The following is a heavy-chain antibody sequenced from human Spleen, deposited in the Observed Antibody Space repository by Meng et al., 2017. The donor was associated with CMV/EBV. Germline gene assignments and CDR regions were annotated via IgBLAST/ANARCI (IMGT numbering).Heavy chain of an antibody. V-gene: IGHV3-48*02. D-gene: IGHD1-26*01. CDR1: GFTFSSYS. CDR2: ISSKSRTI. Sequence: LSLTCAASGFTFSSYSMNWVRQALGKGLEWVSYISSKSRTIHYADSVKGRFTISRDNAKNSLYLQMNSLRDEDTAVYFCARGVGVTVESGDYWGQGTLVTVSS. CDR3: ARGVGVTVESGDY. J-gene: IGHJ4*02.